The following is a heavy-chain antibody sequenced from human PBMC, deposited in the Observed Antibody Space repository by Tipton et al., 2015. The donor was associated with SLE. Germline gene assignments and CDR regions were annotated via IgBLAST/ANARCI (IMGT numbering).Heavy chain of an antibody. CDR2: IYYSGST. V-gene: IGHV4-59*01. CDR1: GGSISSYY. Sequence: LRLSCTVSGGSISSYYWSWIRQPPGKGLEWIGYIYYSGSTNYNPSLKSRVTISVDTSKNQFSLKLSSVTAADTAVHYCARGRGLGAQSWFDPWDQGTLVTVSS. CDR3: ARGRGLGAQSWFDP. D-gene: IGHD1-26*01. J-gene: IGHJ5*02.